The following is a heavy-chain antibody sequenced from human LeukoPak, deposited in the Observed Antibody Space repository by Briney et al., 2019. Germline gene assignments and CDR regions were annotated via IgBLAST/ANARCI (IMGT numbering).Heavy chain of an antibody. D-gene: IGHD6-13*01. CDR3: ASRHLEPYSSSMYVGMDV. CDR1: GYTFSAYT. V-gene: IGHV1-3*01. Sequence: GASVKVSCKASGYTFSAYTIHWVRQAPGQRFEWMGWIDADNGDTRYSQKFQGRVTITADESTSTAYMELSSLRSEDTAVYYCASRHLEPYSSSMYVGMDVWGQGTTVTVSS. J-gene: IGHJ6*02. CDR2: IDADNGDT.